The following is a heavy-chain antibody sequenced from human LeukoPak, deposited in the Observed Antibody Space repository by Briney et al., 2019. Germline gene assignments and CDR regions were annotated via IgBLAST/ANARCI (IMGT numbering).Heavy chain of an antibody. Sequence: ASVKVSCKASGYTFTSYGISWVRQAPGQGLEWMGWISAYNGNTNYAQKLQGRVTMTTDTSTSTAYMELRSLRSDDTAVYYCAKRAGGSYTPPHREFDYGGQGTLVTVSS. V-gene: IGHV1-18*01. CDR2: ISAYNGNT. D-gene: IGHD1-26*01. CDR3: AKRAGGSYTPPHREFDY. J-gene: IGHJ4*02. CDR1: GYTFTSYG.